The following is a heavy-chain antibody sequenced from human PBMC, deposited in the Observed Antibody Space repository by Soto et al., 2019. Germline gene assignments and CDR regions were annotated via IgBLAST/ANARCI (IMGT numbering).Heavy chain of an antibody. CDR2: IKSDGSST. CDR1: GFLFNTYW. CDR3: ARVPTGKYGVWNY. D-gene: IGHD2-8*01. V-gene: IGHV3-74*01. J-gene: IGHJ4*02. Sequence: EVQLVESGGGLVQPGGSLRLSCAASGFLFNTYWMFWVRQAPRKGLLWVSRIKSDGSSTNYADSVKGRFTISRDNAKNTLYLQMNSLRGDDTAVYYCARVPTGKYGVWNYWGQGTLVTVSS.